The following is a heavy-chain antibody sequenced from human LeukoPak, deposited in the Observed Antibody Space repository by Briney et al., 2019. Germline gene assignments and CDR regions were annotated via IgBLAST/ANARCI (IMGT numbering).Heavy chain of an antibody. V-gene: IGHV3-23*01. Sequence: GGSLRLSCAASGFIFSSYGMSWVRQAPGKGLEWVSAISDSGGSTYYADSVKGRFTISRDNSKNTLYLQMNSLRAEDTAVYYCAKLDIVVVVAATPSDYWGQGTPVTVSS. CDR2: ISDSGGST. J-gene: IGHJ4*02. D-gene: IGHD2-15*01. CDR1: GFIFSSYG. CDR3: AKLDIVVVVAATPSDY.